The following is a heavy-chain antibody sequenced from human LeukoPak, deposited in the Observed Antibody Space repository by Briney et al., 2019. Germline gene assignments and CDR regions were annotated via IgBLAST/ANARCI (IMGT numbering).Heavy chain of an antibody. Sequence: GGSLRLSCAASGLTFRNYAMSWVRQAPGKGQEWVSAISGNSDSTYYADSVKGRFTISRDSSKNTLYLQMNSLRAEDTAVYYCARDRIYGSGGYERLGYWGQGTQVTVSS. D-gene: IGHD3-10*01. CDR1: GLTFRNYA. V-gene: IGHV3-23*01. J-gene: IGHJ4*02. CDR3: ARDRIYGSGGYERLGY. CDR2: ISGNSDST.